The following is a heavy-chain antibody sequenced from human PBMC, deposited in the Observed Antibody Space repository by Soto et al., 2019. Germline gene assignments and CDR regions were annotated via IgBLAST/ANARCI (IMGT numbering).Heavy chain of an antibody. CDR3: ARGLRTGTYGMDV. CDR1: GGIFNNYA. V-gene: IGHV1-69*01. CDR2: IIPMFGTL. Sequence: QEQLVQSGAEVKKPGSSVKVSCKASGGIFNNYAISWVRQAPGQGLEWMGGIIPMFGTLNYAQKFQGRVTIAADESTSTAYMELTSLRSEDTAVYYCARGLRTGTYGMDVWGQGTTVTVSS. J-gene: IGHJ6*02. D-gene: IGHD2-15*01.